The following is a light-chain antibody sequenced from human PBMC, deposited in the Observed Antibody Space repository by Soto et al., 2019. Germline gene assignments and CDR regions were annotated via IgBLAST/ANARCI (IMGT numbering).Light chain of an antibody. J-gene: IGKJ5*01. CDR2: LTS. Sequence: DIVMTQSPLSLPVTPGEPASISCRSSQSLLHSHGYHYLDWYLQKPGKSPQLXMYLTSNRASGVPERFSGSGSGTDFTLKISRVEAEDVGAYYCMQVLQSPSTFGQGTRLEIK. V-gene: IGKV2-28*01. CDR1: QSLLHSHGYHY. CDR3: MQVLQSPST.